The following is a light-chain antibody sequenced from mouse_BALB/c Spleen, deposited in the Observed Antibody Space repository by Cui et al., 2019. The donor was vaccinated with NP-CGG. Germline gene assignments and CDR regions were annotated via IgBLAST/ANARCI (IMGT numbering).Light chain of an antibody. CDR2: GTN. J-gene: IGLJ1*01. Sequence: QAVVTQESALTTSPGETVTLTCRSSTGAVTTSNYVNWVREKSDHLFTGLIGGTNNRAPGVPARFSGSLIGDKAALTITGAQTEDEAIYFCALWYSNHWVFGGGTKLTVL. CDR1: TGAVTTSNY. CDR3: ALWYSNHWV. V-gene: IGLV1*01.